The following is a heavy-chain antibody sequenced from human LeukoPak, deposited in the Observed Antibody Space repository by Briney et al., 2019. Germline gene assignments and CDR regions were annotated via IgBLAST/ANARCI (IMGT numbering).Heavy chain of an antibody. D-gene: IGHD3-10*01. V-gene: IGHV3-53*01. CDR3: ARDPLYGSGIYSGDY. CDR2: IYSADSA. Sequence: PGGSLRLSCAASGFTVSRNYMSWVRQAPGKGLEWASVIYSADSAYYADSVRGRFTISRDNSKNTLYLQMNSLRAEDTAVYYCARDPLYGSGIYSGDYWGQGTLVTVSS. CDR1: GFTVSRNY. J-gene: IGHJ4*02.